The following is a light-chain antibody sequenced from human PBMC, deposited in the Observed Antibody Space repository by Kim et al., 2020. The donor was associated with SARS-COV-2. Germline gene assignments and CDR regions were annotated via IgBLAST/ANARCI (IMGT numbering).Light chain of an antibody. Sequence: DIQMTQSPSSLSASVGDRVTITCRTSHDITTWLAWYQQKPEKAPKSLIYTASTLQSGVPSRFSGSGSGTNFTLSISSLQPEDFATYFCQQYKTFPLTFGGGTKVDI. CDR2: TAS. V-gene: IGKV1D-16*01. CDR1: HDITTW. J-gene: IGKJ4*01. CDR3: QQYKTFPLT.